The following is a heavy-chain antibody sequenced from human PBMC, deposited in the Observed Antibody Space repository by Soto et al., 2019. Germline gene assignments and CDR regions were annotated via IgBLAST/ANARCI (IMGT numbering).Heavy chain of an antibody. CDR3: ANRLIAVAGTTGYFQH. CDR2: ISGSGGST. D-gene: IGHD6-19*01. J-gene: IGHJ1*01. V-gene: IGHV3-23*01. Sequence: GGSLRLSCAASGFTFSSYAMSWVRQAPGKGLEWVSAISGSGGSTYYADSVKGRFTTSRDNSKNTLYLQMNSLRAEDTAVYYCANRLIAVAGTTGYFQHWGQGTLVTVSS. CDR1: GFTFSSYA.